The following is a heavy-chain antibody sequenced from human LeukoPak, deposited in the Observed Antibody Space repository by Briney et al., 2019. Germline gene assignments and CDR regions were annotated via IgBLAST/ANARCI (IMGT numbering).Heavy chain of an antibody. J-gene: IGHJ4*02. V-gene: IGHV3-9*01. CDR1: GFTFDDYA. D-gene: IGHD2-15*01. Sequence: PGGSLRLSCAASGFTFDDYAMHWVRQAPGKGLEWVSGISWNSGSIGYADSVKGRFTISRDNAKSSLYLQMNSLRAEDTALYYCAKDEDGWGQGTLVTVSS. CDR3: AKDEDG. CDR2: ISWNSGSI.